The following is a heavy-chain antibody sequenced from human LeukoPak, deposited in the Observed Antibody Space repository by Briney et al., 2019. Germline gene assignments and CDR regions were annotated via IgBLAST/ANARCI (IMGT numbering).Heavy chain of an antibody. V-gene: IGHV3-48*01. CDR1: GFTFSGYS. CDR3: ARLIVGATGVDY. Sequence: GGSLRLSCAASGFTFSGYSMHWVRQAPGKGLEWVSYISSRSSTIYNADSVKGRFTISRDNAKNSLYLQMNSLRAEDTAVYYCARLIVGATGVDYWGQGTLVTVSS. J-gene: IGHJ4*02. CDR2: ISSRSSTI. D-gene: IGHD1-26*01.